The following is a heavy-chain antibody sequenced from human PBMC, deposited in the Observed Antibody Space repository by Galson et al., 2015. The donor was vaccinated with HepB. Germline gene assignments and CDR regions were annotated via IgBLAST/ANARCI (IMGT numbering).Heavy chain of an antibody. CDR1: GFTFSSYA. Sequence: SLRLSCAASGFTFSSYAMNWVRQAPGKGLEWVSAISGSGGSTYYADSVKGRFTISRDNSKNTLYLQMNSLRAEDTAVYYCAKEKLPYCGGDCYSDYWGQGTLVTVSS. V-gene: IGHV3-23*01. CDR2: ISGSGGST. J-gene: IGHJ4*02. D-gene: IGHD2-21*02. CDR3: AKEKLPYCGGDCYSDY.